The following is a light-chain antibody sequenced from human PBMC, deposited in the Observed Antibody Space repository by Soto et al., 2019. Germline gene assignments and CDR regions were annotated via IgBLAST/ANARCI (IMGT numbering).Light chain of an antibody. CDR3: AVWDDSLNGPV. CDR1: SSNIGSNA. CDR2: TND. V-gene: IGLV1-44*01. Sequence: QSVVTQPPSASGTPGQRVTISCSGSSSNIGSNAVNWYQQLPGTAPKLLIHTNDQRPSGVPDRFSGSKSGTSASLAISGLQSEDEADYYCAVWDDSLNGPVFGGGTKLTVL. J-gene: IGLJ3*02.